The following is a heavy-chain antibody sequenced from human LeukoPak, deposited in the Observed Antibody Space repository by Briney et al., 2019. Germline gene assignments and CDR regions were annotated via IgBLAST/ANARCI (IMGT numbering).Heavy chain of an antibody. D-gene: IGHD3-22*01. V-gene: IGHV3-7*03. CDR3: ARQITMIVVVIPTVYMDV. CDR1: GFTFSSYA. CDR2: IKQDGSEK. Sequence: GGSLRLSCAASGFTFSSYAMSWVRQAPGKGLEWVANIKQDGSEKYYVDSVKGRFTISRDNAKNSLYLQMNSLRAEDTALYYCARQITMIVVVIPTVYMDVWGKGTTVTVSS. J-gene: IGHJ6*03.